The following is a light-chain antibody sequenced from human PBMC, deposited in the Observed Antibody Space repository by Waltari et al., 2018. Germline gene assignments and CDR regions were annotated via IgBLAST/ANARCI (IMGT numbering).Light chain of an antibody. V-gene: IGLV3-19*01. CDR2: GKN. CDR3: KSRDNSGNHLV. J-gene: IGLJ3*02. Sequence: SSELTQDPAVSVALGQTVRITCRGDSLIQPYTTWYQQKPGQAPVLVMYGKNNRPSGIPDRFSGSRSGDTASLSITGAQAEDEADYYCKSRDNSGNHLVFGGGTKLTVL. CDR1: SLIQPY.